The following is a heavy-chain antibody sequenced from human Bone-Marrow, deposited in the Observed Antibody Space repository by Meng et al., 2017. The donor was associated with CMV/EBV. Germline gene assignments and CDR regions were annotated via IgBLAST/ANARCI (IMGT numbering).Heavy chain of an antibody. D-gene: IGHD2/OR15-2a*01. CDR1: GGSTSSGDYY. J-gene: IGHJ6*02. Sequence: SETLSLTCTVSGGSTSSGDYYWSWIRQPPGKGLEWIGYIYYSGSTYYNPSLKSRVTISVDTSKNQFSLKLTSVTAADTAVYYCARSNYCNTIPCSLLRADYYYGLDVWGQGTTVTVSS. V-gene: IGHV4-30-4*08. CDR3: ARSNYCNTIPCSLLRADYYYGLDV. CDR2: IYYSGST.